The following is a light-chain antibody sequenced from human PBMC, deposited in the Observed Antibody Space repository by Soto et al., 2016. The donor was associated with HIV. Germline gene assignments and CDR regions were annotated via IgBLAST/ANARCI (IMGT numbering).Light chain of an antibody. CDR3: QVWDSSSDHPNWV. CDR2: DSG. J-gene: IGLJ3*02. Sequence: SYVLTQSPSVSVAPGKTANITCEGNYIGNGRVHWYQQRAGQAPRIVVYDSGDRALGTPDRFSGSNSGNTATLTISRVEAGDEADYYCQVWDSSSDHPNWVFGGGTKLTVL. V-gene: IGLV3-21*03. CDR1: YIGNGR.